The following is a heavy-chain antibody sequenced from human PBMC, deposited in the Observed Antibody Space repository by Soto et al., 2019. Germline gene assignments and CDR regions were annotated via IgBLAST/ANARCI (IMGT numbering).Heavy chain of an antibody. D-gene: IGHD3-10*01. Sequence: ASVKVSCKASGGTFSSYAISWVRQAPGQGLEWMGGIIPIFGTANYAQKFQGRVTITADESTSTAYMELSSLRSEDTAVYYCARVVVPPFYYGSGSYYNSPEIYGMDVWGQGTTVTVSS. CDR2: IIPIFGTA. CDR1: GGTFSSYA. V-gene: IGHV1-69*13. J-gene: IGHJ6*02. CDR3: ARVVVPPFYYGSGSYYNSPEIYGMDV.